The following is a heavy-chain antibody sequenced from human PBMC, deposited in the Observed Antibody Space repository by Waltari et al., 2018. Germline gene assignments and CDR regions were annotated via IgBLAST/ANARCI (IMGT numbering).Heavy chain of an antibody. CDR3: ARASNGMDAFDI. D-gene: IGHD2-8*01. CDR1: GGSFSGYY. CDR2: INHSGST. J-gene: IGHJ3*02. V-gene: IGHV4-34*01. Sequence: QVQLQQWGAGLLKPSETLSLTCAVYGGSFSGYYWSWIRQPPGKGLEWIGEINHSGSTNYNPSLKSRVTISVDTSKNQFSLKLSSVTAADTAVYYCARASNGMDAFDIWGQGTMVTVSS.